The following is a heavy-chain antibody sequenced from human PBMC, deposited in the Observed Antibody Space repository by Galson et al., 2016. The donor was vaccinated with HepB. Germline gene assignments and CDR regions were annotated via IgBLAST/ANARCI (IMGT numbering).Heavy chain of an antibody. CDR1: GDSVSSNSAA. D-gene: IGHD3-22*01. CDR2: TYYRSKWYN. V-gene: IGHV6-1*01. CDR3: ASYSSGYRPNFDY. J-gene: IGHJ4*02. Sequence: CAISGDSVSSNSAAWNWIRQSPSRGLEWLGRTYYRSKWYNDYAVSVKSRIIVNPDTSKNQFSLKLSSVTAADTAVYYCASYSSGYRPNFDYWGQGTLVTVSS.